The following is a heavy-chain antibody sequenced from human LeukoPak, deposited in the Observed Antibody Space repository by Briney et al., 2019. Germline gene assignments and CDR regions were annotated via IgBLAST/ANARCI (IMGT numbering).Heavy chain of an antibody. CDR3: ARDRVGSGWPRPYYFEF. V-gene: IGHV1-2*02. CDR2: INTNTGAT. J-gene: IGHJ4*02. D-gene: IGHD6-19*01. CDR1: GYTFTGYY. Sequence: ASVKVSCKPSGYTFTGYYLHWVRQAPGQGLEWMGWINTNTGATIFAQKFQGRVTMTRDTSIGTGYLELSSLKSDDTALYYCARDRVGSGWPRPYYFEFWGQGTLVTVSS.